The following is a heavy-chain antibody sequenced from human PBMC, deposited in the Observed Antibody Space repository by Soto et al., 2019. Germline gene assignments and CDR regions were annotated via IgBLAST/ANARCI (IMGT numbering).Heavy chain of an antibody. J-gene: IGHJ4*02. CDR3: AREDSLLLPAAQPSSFDS. Sequence: ASVKVSCKGFGYSFMKYGINWVRQAPGQGLEWVGWISPYSGYTHSAQKFHGRLTLTTDTAASTAYMELRILRSADTALYYCAREDSLLLPAAQPSSFDSWGQGTLVTVSS. V-gene: IGHV1-18*01. CDR2: ISPYSGYT. CDR1: GYSFMKYG. D-gene: IGHD2-2*01.